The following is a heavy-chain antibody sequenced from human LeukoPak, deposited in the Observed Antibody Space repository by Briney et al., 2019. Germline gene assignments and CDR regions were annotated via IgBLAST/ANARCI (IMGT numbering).Heavy chain of an antibody. CDR1: GFTFGSYG. Sequence: GGSLRLSCAASGFTFGSYGMHWVRQAPGKGLEWVAVIWYDGSNKYYADSVKGRFTISRDNSKNTLYLQMNSLRAEDTAVYYCAKDGGSSCPDYWGQGTLVTVSS. J-gene: IGHJ4*02. CDR3: AKDGGSSCPDY. D-gene: IGHD6-13*01. V-gene: IGHV3-33*06. CDR2: IWYDGSNK.